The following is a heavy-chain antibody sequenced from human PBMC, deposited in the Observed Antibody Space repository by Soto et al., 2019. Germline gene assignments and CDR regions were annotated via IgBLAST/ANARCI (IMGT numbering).Heavy chain of an antibody. CDR1: GGTFGSYA. Sequence: SVKLSCKASGGTFGSYAISWVRQATGQGLEWMGGIIPIFGTANYAQKFQGRVTITADESTSTAYMELSSLRSEDTAVYYCARGRYSYGSNYYYGMDVWGQGTTVTVSS. CDR2: IIPIFGTA. CDR3: ARGRYSYGSNYYYGMDV. J-gene: IGHJ6*02. V-gene: IGHV1-69*13. D-gene: IGHD5-18*01.